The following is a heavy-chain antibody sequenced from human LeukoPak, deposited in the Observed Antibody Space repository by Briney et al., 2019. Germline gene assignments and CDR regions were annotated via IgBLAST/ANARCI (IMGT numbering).Heavy chain of an antibody. D-gene: IGHD2-15*01. Sequence: ASVKVSCKASGYTFTSYGISWVRQAPGQGLAWMGWISAYNGNTNYAQKLQGRVTMTTGTSTSTAYMELRSLRSDDTAVYYCAREGVYCSGGSCYSDYWGQGTLVTVSS. CDR2: ISAYNGNT. CDR3: AREGVYCSGGSCYSDY. J-gene: IGHJ4*02. CDR1: GYTFTSYG. V-gene: IGHV1-18*01.